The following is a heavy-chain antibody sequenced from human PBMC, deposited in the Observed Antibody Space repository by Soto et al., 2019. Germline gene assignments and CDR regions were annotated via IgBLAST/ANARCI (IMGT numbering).Heavy chain of an antibody. V-gene: IGHV3-23*01. CDR3: VKDRYVDY. J-gene: IGHJ4*02. CDR2: ITGGDMHK. CDR1: GFTFSNYV. Sequence: HPGGSLRLSCAASGFTFSNYVMNWVRLAPGKGLEWVSIITGGDMHKNYADSVKGRFTISRDNSKNTLYLQMSSLRVEDTAVYYCVKDRYVDYWGQGNLVTVSS.